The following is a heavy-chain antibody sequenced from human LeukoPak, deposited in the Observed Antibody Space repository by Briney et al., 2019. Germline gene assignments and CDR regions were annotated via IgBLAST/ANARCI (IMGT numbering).Heavy chain of an antibody. Sequence: GGSLRLSCAASGFTFSSYSMNWVRQAPGKGLGWVSYISSSSSTIYYADSVKGRFTISRDNAKNSLYLQMNSLRDEDTAVYYCASLIGVDTAMVPFDYWGQGTLVTVSS. D-gene: IGHD5-18*01. CDR1: GFTFSSYS. J-gene: IGHJ4*02. CDR3: ASLIGVDTAMVPFDY. CDR2: ISSSSSTI. V-gene: IGHV3-48*02.